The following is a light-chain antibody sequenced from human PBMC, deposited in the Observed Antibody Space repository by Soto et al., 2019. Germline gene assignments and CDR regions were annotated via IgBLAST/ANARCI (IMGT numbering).Light chain of an antibody. Sequence: EIVLTQSPDTLSLSPGERATLSCRASQRVSSGFLAWYQQKPGQAPGLLIYRASTRATGIPDRFTGSGSGTDFTLTISRLEPEDFAVYYCQQYESSPLTFGGGTKVEIK. CDR3: QQYESSPLT. J-gene: IGKJ4*01. CDR2: RAS. CDR1: QRVSSGF. V-gene: IGKV3-20*01.